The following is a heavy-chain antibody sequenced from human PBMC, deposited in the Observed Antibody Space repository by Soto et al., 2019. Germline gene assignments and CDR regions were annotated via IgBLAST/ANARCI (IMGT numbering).Heavy chain of an antibody. D-gene: IGHD1-1*01. J-gene: IGHJ6*02. CDR1: GGTFSNSA. V-gene: IGHV1-69*12. Sequence: QVQLEQSGAEVKKPGSSVKVSCKASGGTFSNSAISWVRQAPGQGLEWMGGIMPIFRTPDYAQKFQGRVTITADESTSTAYMELSGLRSDDTAIYYCASDKDRAQLGGNDYYILDVWGQGTTVTVSS. CDR3: ASDKDRAQLGGNDYYILDV. CDR2: IMPIFRTP.